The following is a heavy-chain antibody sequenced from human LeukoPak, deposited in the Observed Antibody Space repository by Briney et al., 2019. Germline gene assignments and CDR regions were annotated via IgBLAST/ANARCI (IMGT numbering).Heavy chain of an antibody. D-gene: IGHD6-13*01. Sequence: GESLKISCKGSGYSFTSYWIGRVRQIAGKGLEWMGIIYPGDSVTRYSPSFQGQVTISADKSISTAYLQWSSLKASDTAMYYCARHKYSSSWPPFYYGMDVWGQGTTVTVSS. CDR3: ARHKYSSSWPPFYYGMDV. J-gene: IGHJ6*02. CDR1: GYSFTSYW. V-gene: IGHV5-51*01. CDR2: IYPGDSVT.